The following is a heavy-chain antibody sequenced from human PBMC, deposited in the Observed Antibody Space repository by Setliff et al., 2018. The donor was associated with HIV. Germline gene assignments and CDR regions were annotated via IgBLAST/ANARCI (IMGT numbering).Heavy chain of an antibody. Sequence: WASVKVSCKASGYTFTSYDLHWVRQAPGQGLEWMGMINPSGGSASYAQKFQGRVTMSRDTSTSTVYMELSSLRSEDTAVYYCARDYFDSSAYHYGFGAFDIWGQGTMVTVSS. D-gene: IGHD3-22*01. V-gene: IGHV1-46*01. CDR1: GYTFTSYD. J-gene: IGHJ3*02. CDR3: ARDYFDSSAYHYGFGAFDI. CDR2: INPSGGSA.